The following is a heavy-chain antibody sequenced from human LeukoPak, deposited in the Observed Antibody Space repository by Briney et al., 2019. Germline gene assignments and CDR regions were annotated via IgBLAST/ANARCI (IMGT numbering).Heavy chain of an antibody. CDR2: IYYSGST. D-gene: IGHD3-16*02. Sequence: ASETLSLTCTVSGGSISSGGYYWSWIRQHPGKGLEWIGYIYYSGSTYYNPSLKSRVTISVDTSKNQFSLKLSSVTAADTAVYYCATLYDYVWGSYRYEFDPWGQGTLVTVSS. CDR1: GGSISSGGYY. J-gene: IGHJ5*02. V-gene: IGHV4-31*03. CDR3: ATLYDYVWGSYRYEFDP.